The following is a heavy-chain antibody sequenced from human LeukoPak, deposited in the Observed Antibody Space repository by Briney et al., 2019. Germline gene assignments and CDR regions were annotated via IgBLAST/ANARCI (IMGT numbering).Heavy chain of an antibody. V-gene: IGHV3-30*03. CDR1: GFTFSSYG. CDR2: ISYDGSNK. D-gene: IGHD1-26*01. J-gene: IGHJ3*02. Sequence: GGSLRLSCAASGFTFSSYGMHWVRQAPGKGLEWVAVISYDGSNKYYADSVKGRFTISRDNSKNTLYLQMNSLRAEDTAVYYCARSGMGGQWELLGAFDIWGQGTMVTVSS. CDR3: ARSGMGGQWELLGAFDI.